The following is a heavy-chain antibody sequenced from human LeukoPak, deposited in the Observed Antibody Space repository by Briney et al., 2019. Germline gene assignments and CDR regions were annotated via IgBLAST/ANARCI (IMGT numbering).Heavy chain of an antibody. CDR2: TYYRSKWYH. J-gene: IGHJ4*02. CDR3: ARDDGYGYFDF. CDR1: VDSVSSNRVA. D-gene: IGHD5-24*01. Sequence: SQTLSLTCAISVDSVSSNRVAWNWIRQTPSRGLERLARTYYRSKWYHDYAVSVESRITINPDTPKNQFSLQLNSVTPEDTAVYYCARDDGYGYFDFWGQGTLVTVSS. V-gene: IGHV6-1*01.